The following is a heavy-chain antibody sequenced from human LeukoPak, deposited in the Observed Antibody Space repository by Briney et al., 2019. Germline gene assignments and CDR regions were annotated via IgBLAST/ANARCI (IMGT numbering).Heavy chain of an antibody. CDR2: ISAYNGNI. V-gene: IGHV1-18*01. CDR1: GYTVTSYG. J-gene: IGHJ4*02. CDR3: AREGSGWYGHYFGY. Sequence: GASVKVSCKASGYTVTSYGISWVRQAPGQGLEWMGWISAYNGNINYAQKLQGRVTMTTDTSTSTAYMELRSLRSDDTAVYYCAREGSGWYGHYFGYWGQGTLVTVSS. D-gene: IGHD6-19*01.